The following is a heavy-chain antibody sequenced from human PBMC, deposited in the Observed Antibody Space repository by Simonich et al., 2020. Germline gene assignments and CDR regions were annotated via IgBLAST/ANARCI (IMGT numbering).Heavy chain of an antibody. CDR2: IYYSGST. D-gene: IGHD2-15*01. Sequence: QVQLQESGPGLVKPSETLSLTCTVSGGSISSYYWSWIRQPPGKGLGLIGYIYYSGSTNYNPSLKSRVTISVDTSKNQFSLKLSSVTAADTAVYYCARGGLYFDYWGQGTLVTVSS. V-gene: IGHV4-59*01. J-gene: IGHJ4*02. CDR1: GGSISSYY. CDR3: ARGGLYFDY.